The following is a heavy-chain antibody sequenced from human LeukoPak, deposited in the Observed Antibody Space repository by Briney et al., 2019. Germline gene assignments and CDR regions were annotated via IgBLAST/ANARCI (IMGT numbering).Heavy chain of an antibody. CDR1: GYTFTSYA. V-gene: IGHV1-3*01. Sequence: ASVKVSCKASGYTFTSYAMHWVRQAPGQRLEWMGWINAGNGNTKYSQKFQGRVTTTRDTSASTAYMELSSLRSEDTAVCYCARGLRYCSSTSCYLYYYYYGMDVWGQGTTVTVSS. J-gene: IGHJ6*02. CDR3: ARGLRYCSSTSCYLYYYYYGMDV. CDR2: INAGNGNT. D-gene: IGHD2-2*01.